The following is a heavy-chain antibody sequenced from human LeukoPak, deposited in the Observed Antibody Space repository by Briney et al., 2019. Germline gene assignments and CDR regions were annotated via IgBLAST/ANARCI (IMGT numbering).Heavy chain of an antibody. CDR1: GFTFSNFP. V-gene: IGHV3-48*01. D-gene: IGHD1-14*01. J-gene: IGHJ6*03. CDR3: AREADHPGDYYMDV. CDR2: ISFSSSTI. Sequence: GGSLRLSCAASGFTFSNFPMNWVRQAPGKGLEWVSYISFSSSTIYYADSVKGRFTISRDNAKNSLYLQMNSLRAEDTAVYYCAREADHPGDYYMDVWGKGTTVTVS.